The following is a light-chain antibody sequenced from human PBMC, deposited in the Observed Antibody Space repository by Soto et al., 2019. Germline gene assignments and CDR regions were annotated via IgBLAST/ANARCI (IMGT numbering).Light chain of an antibody. V-gene: IGKV2-28*01. J-gene: IGKJ5*01. CDR2: LGS. Sequence: DIVMTQSPLSLPVTPGEPASISCGSSQSLLHSNGYNYLDWYLQKPGQSPQLLIYLGSNRASGVPDRFSGSGSGTDFTLKISRVEAEDVGVYYCMQPLQSWTFGQGTRLEIK. CDR1: QSLLHSNGYNY. CDR3: MQPLQSWT.